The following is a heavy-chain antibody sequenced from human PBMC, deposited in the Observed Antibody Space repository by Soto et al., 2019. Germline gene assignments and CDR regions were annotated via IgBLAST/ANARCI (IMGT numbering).Heavy chain of an antibody. CDR3: ARDCSGGSCYPGMDV. J-gene: IGHJ6*02. CDR2: ISSSGYI. V-gene: IGHV3-21*01. D-gene: IGHD2-15*01. Sequence: GGSLRLSCAASGFNFNSYTINWVRQAPGKRLEWLSSISSSGYIFSTDSVRGQFTISRDNAKNSVYLQINSLRAEDTAVYFCARDCSGGSCYPGMDVWGQGTTVTVSS. CDR1: GFNFNSYT.